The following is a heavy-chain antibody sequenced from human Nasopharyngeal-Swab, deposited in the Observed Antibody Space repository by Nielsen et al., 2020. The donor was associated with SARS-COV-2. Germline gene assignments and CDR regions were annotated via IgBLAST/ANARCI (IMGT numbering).Heavy chain of an antibody. CDR2: FDPEDGET. D-gene: IGHD3-10*01. J-gene: IGHJ6*02. Sequence: ASVKVSCKVSGYTLTELSMHWVRQAPGKGLEWMGGFDPEDGETSYAQKFQGRVTMTRDTSTSTVYMELSSLRSEDTAVYYCARDYHGSGRALGVYYYYGMDVWGQGTTVTVSS. CDR1: GYTLTELS. V-gene: IGHV1-24*01. CDR3: ARDYHGSGRALGVYYYYGMDV.